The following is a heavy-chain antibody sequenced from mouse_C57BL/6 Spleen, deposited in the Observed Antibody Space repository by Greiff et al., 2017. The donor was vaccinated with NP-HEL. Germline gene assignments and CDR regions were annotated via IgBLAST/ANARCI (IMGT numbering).Heavy chain of an antibody. J-gene: IGHJ3*01. D-gene: IGHD2-4*01. CDR2: INPSSGYT. V-gene: IGHV1-7*01. CDR3: ARSYDDYDVWFAY. Sequence: VQLQQSGAELAKPGASVKLSCKASGYTFTSYWMHWVKQRPGQGLEWIGYINPSSGYTKYNQKFKDKATLTADKSSSTAYMQLSSLTYEDSAVYYCARSYDDYDVWFAYWGQGTLVTVSA. CDR1: GYTFTSYW.